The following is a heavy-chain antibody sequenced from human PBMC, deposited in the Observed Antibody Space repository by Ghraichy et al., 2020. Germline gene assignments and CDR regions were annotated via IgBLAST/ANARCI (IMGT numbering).Heavy chain of an antibody. CDR1: GGSISSSSYY. D-gene: IGHD6-19*01. J-gene: IGHJ5*02. CDR2: IYYSGKT. Sequence: GSLRLSCTVSGGSISSSSYYWAWIRQPPGKGLEWVGSIYYSGKTYYNQSLKSRVTISIDTSKNQFSLNLSSVTAADTAVYYCARSRLSIAVAGGGWFDPWGQGTLVTVSS. CDR3: ARSRLSIAVAGGGWFDP. V-gene: IGHV4-39*07.